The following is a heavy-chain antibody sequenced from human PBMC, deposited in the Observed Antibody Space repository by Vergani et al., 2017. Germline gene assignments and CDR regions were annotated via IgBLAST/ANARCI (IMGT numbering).Heavy chain of an antibody. V-gene: IGHV3-11*01. D-gene: IGHD3-22*01. CDR2: ISSSGSTI. Sequence: QVQLVESGGGLVKPGGSLRLSCAASGFTFSDYYMSWIRQAPGKGLECVSYISSSGSTIYYADYVKGRFTITRDNAKNSTYLQMNSLRAEATAVYYCARNHISHYDNSSGYYYMAYYFAMDVWGQGTTVPVSS. J-gene: IGHJ6*02. CDR1: GFTFSDYY. CDR3: ARNHISHYDNSSGYYYMAYYFAMDV.